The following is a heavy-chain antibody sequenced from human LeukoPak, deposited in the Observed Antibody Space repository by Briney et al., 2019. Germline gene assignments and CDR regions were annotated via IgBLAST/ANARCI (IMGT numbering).Heavy chain of an antibody. Sequence: PSETLSLTCAVYGGSFSGYYWSWIRQPPGKGLEWIGEINHSGSTNYNPSLKSRVTISVDTSKNQFSLKLSSVTAADTAVYYCARGSQTRSLYYYGSGSYRTGYDYWGQGTLVTVSS. V-gene: IGHV4-34*01. CDR3: ARGSQTRSLYYYGSGSYRTGYDY. D-gene: IGHD3-10*01. CDR1: GGSFSGYY. CDR2: INHSGST. J-gene: IGHJ4*02.